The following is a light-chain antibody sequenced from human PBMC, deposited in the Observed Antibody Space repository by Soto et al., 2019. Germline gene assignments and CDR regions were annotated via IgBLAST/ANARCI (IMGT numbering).Light chain of an antibody. CDR3: QQSYTTPYT. CDR1: QTISTS. V-gene: IGKV1-39*01. J-gene: IGKJ2*01. Sequence: DTQMIQSPSSLSASVGDRVTITCRASQTISTSLNWYQQKPGTAPKLLIYAASSLQSGVPSRLSGSGSGSDFTLAISSLQPEDFATYSCQQSYTTPYTFGQGTKLEIK. CDR2: AAS.